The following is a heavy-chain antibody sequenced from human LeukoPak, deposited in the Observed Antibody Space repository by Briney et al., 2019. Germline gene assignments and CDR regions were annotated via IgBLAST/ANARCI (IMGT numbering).Heavy chain of an antibody. Sequence: GGFLRLSCAASGFTFSSYWMHWVRQDSGKGLVWVSRINSDGSSIGYADSVKGRFTISRDNAKNTLYLQMNSLRAEDTAVYYCATSTIVQSYYYGLDVWGQGTTVTVSS. CDR1: GFTFSSYW. D-gene: IGHD2-8*01. J-gene: IGHJ6*02. CDR2: INSDGSSI. V-gene: IGHV3-74*01. CDR3: ATSTIVQSYYYGLDV.